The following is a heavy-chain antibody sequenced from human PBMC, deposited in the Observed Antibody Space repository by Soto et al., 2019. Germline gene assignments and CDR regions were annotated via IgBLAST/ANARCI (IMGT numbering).Heavy chain of an antibody. V-gene: IGHV3-30*18. CDR2: ISYDGSNK. CDR3: AKEAAGNYFDY. Sequence: GGSLRLSCAASGFTFSSYGMHWVRQAPGKGLEWVAVISYDGSNKYYADSVKGRFTISRDNSKNTLYLQMNSLRAEDTAVYYCAKEAAGNYFDYWGQGTLVTVSS. D-gene: IGHD6-13*01. J-gene: IGHJ4*02. CDR1: GFTFSSYG.